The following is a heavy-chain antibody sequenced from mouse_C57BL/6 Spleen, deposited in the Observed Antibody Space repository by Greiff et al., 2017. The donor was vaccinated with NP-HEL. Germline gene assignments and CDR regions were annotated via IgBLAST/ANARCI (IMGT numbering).Heavy chain of an antibody. Sequence: QVQLKQSGAELVKPGASVKMSCKASGYSFTSYWITWVKQRPGQGLAWIGDIYPGSGSTNYNEKFKSKATLTVDTSSSTAYMQLSGLTAEDSAIYYCARTDAMDYWGQGTSVTVSS. CDR1: GYSFTSYW. CDR2: IYPGSGST. J-gene: IGHJ4*01. V-gene: IGHV1-55*01. CDR3: ARTDAMDY.